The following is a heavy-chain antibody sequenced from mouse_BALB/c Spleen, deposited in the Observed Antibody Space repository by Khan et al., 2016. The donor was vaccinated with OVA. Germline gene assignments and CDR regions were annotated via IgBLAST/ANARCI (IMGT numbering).Heavy chain of an antibody. V-gene: IGHV1S56*01. J-gene: IGHJ3*01. CDR1: GYTFTSYY. CDR3: ARSGYGSFAY. Sequence: QVQLQQSGPDLVKPGSSVRISCKASGYTFTSYYIHWVKQRPEQGLEWIGWIYPGNVNAEYNERFKGKATLTVDTSSSTAYMQLSSLTSEDSAVYFCARSGYGSFAYWGQGTLVTVSA. CDR2: IYPGNVNA. D-gene: IGHD2-10*02.